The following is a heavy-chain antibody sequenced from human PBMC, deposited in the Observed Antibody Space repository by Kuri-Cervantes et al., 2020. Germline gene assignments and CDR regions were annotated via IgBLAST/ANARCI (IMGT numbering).Heavy chain of an antibody. V-gene: IGHV3-48*01. D-gene: IGHD2-15*01. CDR3: AGASCSGNSCPDLDY. CDR2: ISRTSSAI. Sequence: GESLKISCAASGFTFSNAWMNWVRQAPGKGLEWISYISRTSSAIYYADSVKGRFTISRDNAKNSVYLQMDSLRAEDTAVYYCAGASCSGNSCPDLDYWGQGALVTVSS. J-gene: IGHJ4*02. CDR1: GFTFSNAW.